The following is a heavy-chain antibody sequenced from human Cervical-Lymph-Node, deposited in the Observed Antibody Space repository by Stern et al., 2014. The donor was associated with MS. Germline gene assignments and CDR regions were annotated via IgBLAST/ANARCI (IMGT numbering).Heavy chain of an antibody. D-gene: IGHD7-27*01. CDR1: GSRLSNYW. CDR2: IYTCASDT. CDR3: ARRAAVADELGVHWFDP. Sequence: EEQLVESGAEVKKPGQSLKLACTGSGSRLSNYWIAWVRQMPGKGLEWMGIIYTCASDTTYSTPFQGQLTISADRSASTAYLQWSSLTASDTAIYYCARRAAVADELGVHWFDPWGQGTLVTVSS. V-gene: IGHV5-51*01. J-gene: IGHJ5*02.